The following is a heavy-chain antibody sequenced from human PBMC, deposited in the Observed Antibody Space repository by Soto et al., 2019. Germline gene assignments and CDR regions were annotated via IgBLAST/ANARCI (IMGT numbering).Heavy chain of an antibody. J-gene: IGHJ4*02. V-gene: IGHV4-30-4*01. CDR2: IYYSGNT. Sequence: SETLSLTCTVSGDSISTADYYWNWIRQPPGKGLEWIGYIYYSGNTYYTPSLKSRVTISVDTSKNQISLKLNSVTAADTAVYYCARGIYSTSSFFDSWGQGTLVTVYS. CDR1: GDSISTADYY. CDR3: ARGIYSTSSFFDS. D-gene: IGHD6-6*01.